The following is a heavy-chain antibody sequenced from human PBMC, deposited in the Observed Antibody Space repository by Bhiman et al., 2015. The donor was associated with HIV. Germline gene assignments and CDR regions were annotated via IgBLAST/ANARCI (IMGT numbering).Heavy chain of an antibody. D-gene: IGHD5-18*01. J-gene: IGHJ4*02. Sequence: EVQLVESGGGLVKPGGSLRLSCAASGFTFSYYNMNWVRQAPGKGLEWVSLISSTSTNIFYADLVKGRFTISRDNAKKSMFLQMNSLRAEDTAVYYCARGYTYGHGRHGFDYWGQGIVVTVSS. CDR3: ARGYTYGHGRHGFDY. CDR2: ISSTSTNI. CDR1: GFTFSYYN. V-gene: IGHV3-21*01.